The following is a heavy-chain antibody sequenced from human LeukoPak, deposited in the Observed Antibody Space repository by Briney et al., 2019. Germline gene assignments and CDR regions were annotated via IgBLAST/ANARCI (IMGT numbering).Heavy chain of an antibody. CDR3: ARATYYYDSSGYKPSYWYFDL. CDR1: GFTFSSYS. D-gene: IGHD3-22*01. Sequence: KTGGSLRLSCAASGFTFSSYSMNWVRQAPGKGLEWASSISSSSSYIYYADSVKGRFTISRDNAKNSLYLQMNSLRAEDTAVYYCARATYYYDSSGYKPSYWYFDLWGRGTLVTVSS. J-gene: IGHJ2*01. CDR2: ISSSSSYI. V-gene: IGHV3-21*01.